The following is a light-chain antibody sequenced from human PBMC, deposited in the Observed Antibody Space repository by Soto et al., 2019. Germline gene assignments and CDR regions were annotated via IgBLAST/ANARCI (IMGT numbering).Light chain of an antibody. CDR1: SSGVGNYNS. J-gene: IGLJ1*01. Sequence: QSVLTQPRSVSGSPGQSVTISCTGTSSGVGNYNSVSWYQHHPGKAPKLMIYDVNKWPSGVPDRFSGSKSGNTASLTISGLQAEDEADYYCCSYIGSYSYVFGTGTKVTVL. CDR2: DVN. V-gene: IGLV2-11*01. CDR3: CSYIGSYSYV.